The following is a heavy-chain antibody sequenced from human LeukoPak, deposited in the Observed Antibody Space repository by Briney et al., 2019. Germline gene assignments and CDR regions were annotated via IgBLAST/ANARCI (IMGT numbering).Heavy chain of an antibody. J-gene: IGHJ6*03. CDR2: ISGSGGST. CDR1: GFTFSSYA. Sequence: GGSLRLSCAASGFTFSSYAMSWVRQAPGKGLEWVSAISGSGGSTYYADSVKGRFTISRDNSKNTLYLQMNSLRAEDTAVYYCARCRESYYYYYMDVWGKGTTVTVFS. CDR3: ARCRESYYYYYMDV. V-gene: IGHV3-23*01. D-gene: IGHD3-10*01.